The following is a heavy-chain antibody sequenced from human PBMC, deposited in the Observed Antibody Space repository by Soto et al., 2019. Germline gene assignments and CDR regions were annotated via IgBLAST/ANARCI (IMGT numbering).Heavy chain of an antibody. CDR1: GFTFSSYA. J-gene: IGHJ6*02. CDR3: ARGITGTTYYYYYGMDV. V-gene: IGHV3-30-3*01. CDR2: ISYDGSNK. Sequence: GGSLRLSCAASGFTFSSYAMHWVRQAPGKGLEWVAVISYDGSNKYYADSVKGRFTISRDNSKNTLYLQMNSLRAEDTAVYYCARGITGTTYYYYYGMDVWGQGTTVTVSS. D-gene: IGHD1-7*01.